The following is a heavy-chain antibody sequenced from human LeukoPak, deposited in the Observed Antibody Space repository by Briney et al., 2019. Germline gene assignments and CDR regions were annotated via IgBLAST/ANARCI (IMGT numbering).Heavy chain of an antibody. CDR3: ARAPSEIGGYYPEYFRH. CDR1: GFTFSSYW. J-gene: IGHJ1*01. Sequence: GGSLRLSCAASGFTFSSYWMHWVRQAPGKGLVWVSRIKSDGSTNYADSVKGRFTISRDNAKNTVSLQMNSLIAEDTGVYYCARAPSEIGGYYPEYFRHWGQGTLVTVSS. D-gene: IGHD3-22*01. V-gene: IGHV3-74*01. CDR2: IKSDGST.